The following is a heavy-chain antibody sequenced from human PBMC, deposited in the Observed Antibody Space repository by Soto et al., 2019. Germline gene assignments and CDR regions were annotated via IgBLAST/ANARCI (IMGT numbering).Heavy chain of an antibody. D-gene: IGHD3-22*01. V-gene: IGHV1-2*02. CDR3: AGLYHYDSSGYYDY. J-gene: IGHJ4*02. CDR2: INLNDGGT. Sequence: ASVKVSCKASEYSFGDYYLHWLRQAPGQGLEWMGWINLNDGGTNYARKFQGRVTMTSDKSITTVYMELSSLTSEDTAVYYCAGLYHYDSSGYYDYWGQGTLVTVSS. CDR1: EYSFGDYY.